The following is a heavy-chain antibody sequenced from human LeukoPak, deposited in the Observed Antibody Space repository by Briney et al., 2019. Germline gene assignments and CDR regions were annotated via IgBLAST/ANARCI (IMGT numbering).Heavy chain of an antibody. Sequence: EWFSSISDSGDRTYYADSVKGRFTISRDNSRNTLYLQVNSLRAEDTAVYYCAKSGSVPPDYWGQGTLVTVSS. D-gene: IGHD2-2*01. CDR3: AKSGSVPPDY. J-gene: IGHJ4*02. CDR2: ISDSGDRT. V-gene: IGHV3-23*01.